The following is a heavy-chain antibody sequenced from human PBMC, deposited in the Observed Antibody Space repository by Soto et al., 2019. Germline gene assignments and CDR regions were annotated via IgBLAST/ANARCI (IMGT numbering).Heavy chain of an antibody. CDR1: GGSISGGGYY. Sequence: SETLSLTCTVSGGSISGGGYYWSWIRQHPGKGLEWIGYIYYSGSTYYNPSLKSRVTISVDTSKNQFSLKLSSVTAADTAVYYCARGYSSSWPPHFDYWGQGTLVTVSS. CDR2: IYYSGST. V-gene: IGHV4-31*03. CDR3: ARGYSSSWPPHFDY. J-gene: IGHJ4*02. D-gene: IGHD6-13*01.